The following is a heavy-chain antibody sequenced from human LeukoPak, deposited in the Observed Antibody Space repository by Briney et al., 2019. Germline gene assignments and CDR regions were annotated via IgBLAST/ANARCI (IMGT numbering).Heavy chain of an antibody. V-gene: IGHV3-33*06. J-gene: IGHJ4*02. CDR3: ANPYYYGSGSYYNRFDY. D-gene: IGHD3-10*01. CDR1: GFTFSSYG. CDR2: IWYDGSNK. Sequence: GRSLRLSCAASGFTFSSYGMHWVRQAPGKGLEWVAVIWYDGSNKYYADSVKGRFTISRDNSKNTLYLQMNSLRAEDTAVYYCANPYYYGSGSYYNRFDYWGQGTLVTVSS.